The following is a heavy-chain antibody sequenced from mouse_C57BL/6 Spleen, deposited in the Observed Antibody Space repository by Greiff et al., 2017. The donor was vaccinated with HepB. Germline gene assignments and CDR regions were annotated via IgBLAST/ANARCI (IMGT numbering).Heavy chain of an antibody. Sequence: EVQLQQSGPELVKPGASVKIPCKASGYTFTDYNMDWVKQSHGKSLEWIGDINPNNGGTIYNQKFKGKATLTVDKSSNTAYRELRSLTSEDTAVYYCARGGYGNNHYFDYWGQGTTLTVSS. D-gene: IGHD2-10*02. CDR3: ARGGYGNNHYFDY. CDR2: INPNNGGT. V-gene: IGHV1-18*01. CDR1: GYTFTDYN. J-gene: IGHJ2*01.